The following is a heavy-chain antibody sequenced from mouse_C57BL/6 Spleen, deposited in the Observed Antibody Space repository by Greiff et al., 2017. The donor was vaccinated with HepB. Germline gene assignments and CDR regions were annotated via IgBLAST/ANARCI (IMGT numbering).Heavy chain of an antibody. CDR3: TRGGLWYFDV. V-gene: IGHV5-9-1*02. Sequence: EVNVVESGEGLVKPGGSLKLSCAASGFTFSSYAMSWVRQTPEKRLEWVAYISSGGDYIYYADTVKGRFTISRDNARNTLYLQMSSLKSEDTAMYYCTRGGLWYFDVWGTGTTVTVSS. J-gene: IGHJ1*03. CDR1: GFTFSSYA. CDR2: ISSGGDYI. D-gene: IGHD3-3*01.